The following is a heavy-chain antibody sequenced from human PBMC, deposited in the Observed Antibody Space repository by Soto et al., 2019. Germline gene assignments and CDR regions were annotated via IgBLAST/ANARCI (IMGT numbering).Heavy chain of an antibody. CDR3: ARGRYVDY. CDR2: ISAHNGNT. D-gene: IGHD1-1*01. J-gene: IGHJ4*02. V-gene: IGHV1-18*01. Sequence: QVHLVQSGAEVKKPGASVKVSCKGSGYAFPTYGITWVRQAPGQGLEWKGWISAHNGNTNYAQKLQGRVTVTIDTSTSTAYMELRSLRSDDTAVYYCARGRYVDYWGQGALVTVSS. CDR1: GYAFPTYG.